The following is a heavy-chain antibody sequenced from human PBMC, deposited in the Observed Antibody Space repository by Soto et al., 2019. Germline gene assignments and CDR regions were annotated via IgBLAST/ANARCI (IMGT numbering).Heavy chain of an antibody. D-gene: IGHD6-13*01. CDR1: GFTYKNYA. CDR2: ISESGVST. CDR3: AKDVGAAAGNSYYHNAMDV. V-gene: IGHV3-23*01. J-gene: IGHJ6*02. Sequence: LRLSCAASGFTYKNYAMNWVRQAPGKGLEWVSLISESGVSTDYAESVKGRFTISRDNSEKTVSLQMNNLRAEDTAVYYCAKDVGAAAGNSYYHNAMDVWGQGTTVTVSS.